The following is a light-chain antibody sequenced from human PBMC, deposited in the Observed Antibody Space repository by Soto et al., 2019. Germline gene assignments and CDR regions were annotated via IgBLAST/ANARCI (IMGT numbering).Light chain of an antibody. CDR1: QSLTTN. V-gene: IGKV3-15*01. Sequence: EVVMTQSPGTLSVSPGERAILSCRASQSLTTNLAWYQQKPGQAPRLLIHDASTRATGIPARFSGSGSGTEFTLTITSLQSEDFPVYDYQQYYDWPLTFGQGTRLETK. CDR2: DAS. CDR3: QQYYDWPLT. J-gene: IGKJ5*01.